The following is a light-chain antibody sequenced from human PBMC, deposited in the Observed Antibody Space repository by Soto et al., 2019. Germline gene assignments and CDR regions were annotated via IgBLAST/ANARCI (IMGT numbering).Light chain of an antibody. V-gene: IGLV1-44*01. Sequence: QSVLTQPPSASATPGQRVTISCSGSTSNIGINNVNWYQQLPGTAPKLRIYSNNQRPSGVPDRFSGSKSGTSASLAISGLQSEDEAYYYCAAWDDSLIDYVFGPGTKLTVL. CDR1: TSNIGINN. CDR3: AAWDDSLIDYV. CDR2: SNN. J-gene: IGLJ1*01.